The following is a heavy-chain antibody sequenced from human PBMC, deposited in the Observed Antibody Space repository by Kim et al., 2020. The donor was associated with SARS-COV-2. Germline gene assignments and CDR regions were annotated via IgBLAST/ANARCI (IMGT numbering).Heavy chain of an antibody. D-gene: IGHD3-10*01. V-gene: IGHV3-11*01. J-gene: IGHJ3*02. Sequence: YYEDSGQGRLTISRDNAKNSLYLQMNSLRAEDTAVYYCARVYRGDSAFDIWGQGTMVTVSS. CDR3: ARVYRGDSAFDI.